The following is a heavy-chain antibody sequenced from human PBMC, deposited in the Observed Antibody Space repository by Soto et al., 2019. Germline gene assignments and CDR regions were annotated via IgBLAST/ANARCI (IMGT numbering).Heavy chain of an antibody. CDR3: ARYSSSLGLFDF. J-gene: IGHJ4*02. CDR1: GDSVSSNTAT. V-gene: IGHV6-1*01. D-gene: IGHD6-6*01. CDR2: TYYRSKWRN. Sequence: PSQTLPLTCAISGDSVSSNTATWNWIRQSPSRGLEWLGRTYYRSKWRNDYEVSVKSRITINPDTSKNQFSLQLISVTPEDTALYYCARYSSSLGLFDFLGQGDLVTGS.